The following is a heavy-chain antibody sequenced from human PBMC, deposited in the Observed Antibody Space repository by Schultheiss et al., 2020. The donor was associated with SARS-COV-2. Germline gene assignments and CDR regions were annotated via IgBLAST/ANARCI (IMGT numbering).Heavy chain of an antibody. CDR2: FHPDDTT. J-gene: IGHJ6*02. V-gene: IGHV3-NL1*01. Sequence: GGSLRLSCTASGFTFRSYTMHWVRQGPGQGLEWVSVFHPDDTTHYADSVKGRFTISRDNAKNSLYLQMNSLRAEDTAVYYCAKFQYYYALDVWGQGTTVTVSS. CDR1: GFTFRSYT. CDR3: AKFQYYYALDV.